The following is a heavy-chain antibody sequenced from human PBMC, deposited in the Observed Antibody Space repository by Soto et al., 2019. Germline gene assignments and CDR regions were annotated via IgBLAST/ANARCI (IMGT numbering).Heavy chain of an antibody. V-gene: IGHV1-69*06. D-gene: IGHD6-19*01. CDR2: IIPIFGTA. CDR3: ARGGTLAVAGVGYYGMDV. CDR1: GGTFSSYA. J-gene: IGHJ6*02. Sequence: SVKVSCKASGGTFSSYAISWVRQAPGQGLEWMGGIIPIFGTANYAQKFQGRVTITADKSTSTAYMELSSLRSEDTAVYYCARGGTLAVAGVGYYGMDVWGQGTTVTVSS.